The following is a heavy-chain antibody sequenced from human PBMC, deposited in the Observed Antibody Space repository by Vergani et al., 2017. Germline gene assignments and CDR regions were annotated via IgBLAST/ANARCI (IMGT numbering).Heavy chain of an antibody. CDR2: ISSSSSYI. CDR1: GFTFSSYS. CDR3: ARADILTGWSWFDP. Sequence: EVQLVESGGGLVKPGGSLRLSCAASGFTFSSYSMNWVRQAPGKGLEWVSSISSSSSYIYYADSVKGRFTISRDNAKNSLYLQMNSLRAEDTAVYYCARADILTGWSWFDPWGRGTLVTVSS. J-gene: IGHJ5*02. D-gene: IGHD3-9*01. V-gene: IGHV3-21*01.